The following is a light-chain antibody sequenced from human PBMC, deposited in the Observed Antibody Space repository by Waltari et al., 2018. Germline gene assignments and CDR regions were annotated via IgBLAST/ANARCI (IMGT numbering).Light chain of an antibody. J-gene: IGLJ1*01. CDR2: DVS. CDR1: SSDVGGYDF. CDR3: SSYTSSGSLV. V-gene: IGLV2-14*01. Sequence: QSALTQPASVSGSPGQSITISCTGTSSDVGGYDFVSWYQQHPGKAPKLMIYDVSNRPSGVSNRVAGSKSGNTASLTISGLQAEDEADYYCSSYTSSGSLVFGAGTKVTVL.